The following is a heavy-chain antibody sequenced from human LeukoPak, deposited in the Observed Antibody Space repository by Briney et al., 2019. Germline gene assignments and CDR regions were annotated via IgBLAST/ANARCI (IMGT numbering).Heavy chain of an antibody. Sequence: SETLSLTCTVSGGSISSYYWSWVRQPPGKGLEWIGYIYYSGSTNYNPSLKSRFTISVDTSKNKFSLKLSSVTAADTAVYYCARLNYDILTGIGWGANWFDPWGQGTLVTVSS. CDR1: GGSISSYY. V-gene: IGHV4-59*08. CDR3: ARLNYDILTGIGWGANWFDP. CDR2: IYYSGST. D-gene: IGHD3-9*01. J-gene: IGHJ5*02.